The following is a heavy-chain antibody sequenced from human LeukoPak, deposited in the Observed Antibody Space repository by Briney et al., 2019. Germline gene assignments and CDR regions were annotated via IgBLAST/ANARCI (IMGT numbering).Heavy chain of an antibody. CDR1: GGTFSSYA. Sequence: SVKVSCKASGGTFSSYAISWVRQAPGQGLEWMGRIIPIFGTANYAQKFQGRVTITTDESTSTAYMELSSLRSDDTAVYYCAREALVSRLGELSPWNYWGQGTLVTVSS. V-gene: IGHV1-69*05. D-gene: IGHD3-16*02. CDR3: AREALVSRLGELSPWNY. CDR2: IIPIFGTA. J-gene: IGHJ4*02.